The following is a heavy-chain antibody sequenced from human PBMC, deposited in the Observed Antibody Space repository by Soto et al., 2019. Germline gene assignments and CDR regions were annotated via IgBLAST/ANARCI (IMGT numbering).Heavy chain of an antibody. CDR2: IYYSGST. V-gene: IGHV4-39*01. CDR1: GGSISSSSYY. D-gene: IGHD3-22*01. Sequence: SETLSLTCTVSGGSISSSSYYWGWIRQPPGKGLEWIGSIYYSGSTYYNPSLKSRVTISVDTSKNQFSLKLSSVTAADTAVYYCARRANYYDGSGYYDFDYWGQGTLVTVSS. CDR3: ARRANYYDGSGYYDFDY. J-gene: IGHJ4*02.